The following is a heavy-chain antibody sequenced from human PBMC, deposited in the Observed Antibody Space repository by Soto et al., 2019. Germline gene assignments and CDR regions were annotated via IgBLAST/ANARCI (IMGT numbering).Heavy chain of an antibody. J-gene: IGHJ4*02. Sequence: QVQLQESGPGLVKSSETLSLTCTVSGDSMRNYYWSWIRQPPGKGLEWIAYIEYTGRTEVKPSLQSRVTISLDTSKNQFSLTLNSVTAADAAIYYCARGRFGAYVDYWGQGTLVAVSS. CDR2: IEYTGRT. V-gene: IGHV4-59*01. D-gene: IGHD3-10*01. CDR1: GDSMRNYY. CDR3: ARGRFGAYVDY.